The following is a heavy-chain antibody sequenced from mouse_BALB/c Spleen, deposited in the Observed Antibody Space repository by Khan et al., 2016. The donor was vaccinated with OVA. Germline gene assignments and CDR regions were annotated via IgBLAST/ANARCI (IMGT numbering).Heavy chain of an antibody. J-gene: IGHJ4*01. Sequence: QVQLKESGPGLVAPSQNLSLTCTVSGFSLSDYGVSWIRQPPGKGLEWLGVIWGGGSTYYNSDLKSRLSISKDNSKSQVFLKMSSLQSYDTAMFYCAKGVWSYYYTLDYGGQGTSVTVSS. CDR2: IWGGGST. V-gene: IGHV2-6-5*01. CDR1: GFSLSDYG. CDR3: AKGVWSYYYTLDY.